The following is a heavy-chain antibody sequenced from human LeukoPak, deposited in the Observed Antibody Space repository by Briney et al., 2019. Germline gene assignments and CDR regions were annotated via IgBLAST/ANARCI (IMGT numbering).Heavy chain of an antibody. Sequence: PGRSLRLSCAPSGFTFSSQGMHWVRQAPGKGLEWVAVIWYDGSKKHYADSVKGRFTISRDNSKNTLYLQMNSLRAEDTAVYYCARVPSQYYYDSSGYYLDYWGQGTLVTVSS. CDR1: GFTFSSQG. J-gene: IGHJ4*02. V-gene: IGHV3-33*01. CDR3: ARVPSQYYYDSSGYYLDY. D-gene: IGHD3-22*01. CDR2: IWYDGSKK.